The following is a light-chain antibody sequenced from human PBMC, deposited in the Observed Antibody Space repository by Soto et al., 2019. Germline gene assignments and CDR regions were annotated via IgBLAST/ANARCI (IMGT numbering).Light chain of an antibody. V-gene: IGKV1-39*01. CDR2: GAS. CDR3: QESNRVPFT. J-gene: IGKJ4*01. CDR1: HSISNY. Sequence: DIQMTQSPSSLSASVGDRVTITCRASHSISNYLNWYQQKLGKAPKLLIYGASSLQSGVPSRVSGSGSGTDFTLIISSLQPEASATYYCQESNRVPFTFCGGTKWASK.